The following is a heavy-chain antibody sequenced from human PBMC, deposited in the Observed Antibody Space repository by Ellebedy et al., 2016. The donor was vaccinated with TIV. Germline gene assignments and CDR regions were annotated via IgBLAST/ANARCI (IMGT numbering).Heavy chain of an antibody. CDR2: IHAGNGNT. J-gene: IGHJ4*02. V-gene: IGHV1-3*01. Sequence: ASVKVSCKTSGYTFTAYHIHWVRQAPGQGLECLGWIHAGNGNTKYSQKFQGRVTITRDTSANTAYMELSSLSSEDTAVYYCARDNYYESGIYYTGYFGYWGQGTLVTVSS. CDR3: ARDNYYESGIYYTGYFGY. D-gene: IGHD3-22*01. CDR1: GYTFTAYH.